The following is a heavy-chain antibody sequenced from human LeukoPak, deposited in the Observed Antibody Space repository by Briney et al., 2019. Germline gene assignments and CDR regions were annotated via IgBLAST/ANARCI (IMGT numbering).Heavy chain of an antibody. J-gene: IGHJ4*02. V-gene: IGHV3-21*06. D-gene: IGHD3-3*01. CDR2: ISSSSSYI. CDR3: ARDWSDGFDY. CDR1: GFTFSSYS. Sequence: GRSLRLSCAASGFTFSSYSMNWVRQAPGKGLEWVSSISSSSSYIYYADSVKGRFTISRDNAKNSVYLQMNSLRAEDTAVYYCARDWSDGFDYWGQGTLVTVSS.